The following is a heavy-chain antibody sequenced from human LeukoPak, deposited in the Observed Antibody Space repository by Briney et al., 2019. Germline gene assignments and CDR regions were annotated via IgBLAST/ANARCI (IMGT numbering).Heavy chain of an antibody. Sequence: GASVKVSCKASGYTFTSYGISWVRQAPGQGLEWMGWISAYNGNTLYAQKLQGRVTMTTDTSTSTAYMELRSLRSDDTAVYYCARDGRVGYDFWSGSIDYWGQGTLVTVSS. D-gene: IGHD3-3*01. J-gene: IGHJ4*02. CDR2: ISAYNGNT. CDR3: ARDGRVGYDFWSGSIDY. CDR1: GYTFTSYG. V-gene: IGHV1-18*01.